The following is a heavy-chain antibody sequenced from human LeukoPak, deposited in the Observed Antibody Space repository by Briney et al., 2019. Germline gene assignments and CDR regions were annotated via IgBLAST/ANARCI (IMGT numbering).Heavy chain of an antibody. Sequence: PGGSLRLSCAASGFTFSSYEMKWVRQAAGKGLQWISYIRSGGTTIYYADSVKCRFTISRDDAENSLYLQMISLRAEDTAVYYCARDKGSDGIDFWGQGTLVTVSS. J-gene: IGHJ4*02. D-gene: IGHD1-26*01. CDR1: GFTFSSYE. CDR3: ARDKGSDGIDF. V-gene: IGHV3-48*03. CDR2: IRSGGTTI.